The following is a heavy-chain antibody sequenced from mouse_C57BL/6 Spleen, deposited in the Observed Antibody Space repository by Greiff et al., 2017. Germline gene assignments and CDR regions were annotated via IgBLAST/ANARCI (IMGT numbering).Heavy chain of an antibody. Sequence: QVQLQQSGPELVKPGASVKISCKASGYAFSSSWMNWVKQRPGKGLEWIGRIYPGDGDTNYNGKFKGKATLTADKSSSTAYMQLSSLTSEDSAVYFCARRGGREGYYYAMDYWGQGTSVTVSS. CDR2: IYPGDGDT. J-gene: IGHJ4*01. CDR3: ARRGGREGYYYAMDY. V-gene: IGHV1-82*01. D-gene: IGHD3-3*01. CDR1: GYAFSSSW.